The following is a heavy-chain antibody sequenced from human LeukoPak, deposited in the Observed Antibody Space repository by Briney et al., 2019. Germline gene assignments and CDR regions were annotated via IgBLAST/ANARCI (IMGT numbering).Heavy chain of an antibody. CDR1: GGTFSSYT. Sequence: SVKVSCKASGGTFSSYTISWVRQAPGQGLEWMGGIIPIFGTANYAQKFQGRVTITADESTSTAYMELSRLRSDDTAVYYCARVGIAAADDAFDIWGQGTMVTVSS. V-gene: IGHV1-69*13. CDR3: ARVGIAAADDAFDI. J-gene: IGHJ3*02. CDR2: IIPIFGTA. D-gene: IGHD6-13*01.